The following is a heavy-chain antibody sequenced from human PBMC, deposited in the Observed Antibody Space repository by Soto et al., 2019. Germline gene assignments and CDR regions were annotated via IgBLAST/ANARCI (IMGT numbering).Heavy chain of an antibody. V-gene: IGHV1-46*01. D-gene: IGHD5-12*01. CDR2: INPSCGSA. CDR3: ARYSGYDSAAFDI. J-gene: IGHJ3*02. CDR1: GYTFTSYY. Sequence: ASVKVSCKASGYTFTSYYMHWVRQAPGQGLEWMGRINPSCGSASYAQKFQGRVTITADKSTSTAYMELSSLRSEDTAVYYCARYSGYDSAAFDIWGQGTMVPV.